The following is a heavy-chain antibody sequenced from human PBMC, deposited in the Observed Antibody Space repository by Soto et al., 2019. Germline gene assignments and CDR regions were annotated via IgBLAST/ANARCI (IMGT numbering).Heavy chain of an antibody. CDR2: IWYDGSNK. V-gene: IGHV3-33*01. Sequence: SLRLSCAASGFTFSMYGVHGVRQAPGKGLEWVAVIWYDGSNKYYADSVKGRFTVSRDNSKNTLYLQMNSLRAADTAIYYCAHILSGSQFNYWGQGTPVTSPQ. J-gene: IGHJ4*02. CDR1: GFTFSMYG. D-gene: IGHD3-9*01. CDR3: AHILSGSQFNY.